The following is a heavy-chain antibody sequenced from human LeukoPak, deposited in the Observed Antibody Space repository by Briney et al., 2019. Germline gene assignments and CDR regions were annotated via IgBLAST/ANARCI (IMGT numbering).Heavy chain of an antibody. CDR1: GGSFSGYY. Sequence: SETLSLTCAVYGGSFSGYYWSWIRQPPGKGLEWIGEINHSGSTNYNPSLKSRVTISVDTSKNQFSLKLSSVTAADTAVYYCARPRRYYGSGSYYIGGYWFDPWGQGTLVTVSS. D-gene: IGHD3-10*01. J-gene: IGHJ5*02. V-gene: IGHV4-34*01. CDR3: ARPRRYYGSGSYYIGGYWFDP. CDR2: INHSGST.